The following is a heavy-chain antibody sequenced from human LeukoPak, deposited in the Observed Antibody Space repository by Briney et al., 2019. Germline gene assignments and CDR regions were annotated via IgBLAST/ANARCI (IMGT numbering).Heavy chain of an antibody. CDR1: GFTFTTYY. J-gene: IGHJ4*02. D-gene: IGHD2-15*01. CDR2: INPSGDST. CDR3: ARGYCTGGSCRTLEDFDY. Sequence: ASVKVSCKASGFTFTTYYMHWVRQAPGQGLEWMGVINPSGDSTSYAQKFQDRVTMTRDTSTSTVYMELTSLTSEDTAVYYCARGYCTGGSCRTLEDFDYWGQGTLVTVSS. V-gene: IGHV1-46*01.